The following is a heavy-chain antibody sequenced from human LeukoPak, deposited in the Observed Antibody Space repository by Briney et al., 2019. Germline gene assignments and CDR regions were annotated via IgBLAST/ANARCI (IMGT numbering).Heavy chain of an antibody. CDR2: IIHSGST. D-gene: IGHD3-9*01. V-gene: IGHV4-34*12. Sequence: SETLSLTCAVYGGSFSGYYWSWIRQPPGKGLEWVGEIIHSGSTNYNPSPKSRVPISVTTSKDQSSLKLRAGAAADTAVLYWATNRPRYDILTGYYKPDLYFYRWGRRTLVTASS. CDR1: GGSFSGYY. CDR3: ATNRPRYDILTGYYKPDLYFYR. J-gene: IGHJ2*01.